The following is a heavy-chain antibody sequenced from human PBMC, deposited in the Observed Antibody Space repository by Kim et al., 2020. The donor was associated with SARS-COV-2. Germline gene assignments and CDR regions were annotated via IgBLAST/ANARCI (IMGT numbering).Heavy chain of an antibody. V-gene: IGHV3-7*01. CDR2: IKQDGSEK. Sequence: GGSLRLSCAASGFTFSSYWMSWVRQAPGKGLEWVANIKQDGSEKYYVDSVKGRFTISRDNAKNSLYLQMNSLRAEDTAVYYCARDRVGGLLARIYYYYGMDVWGQGTTVTVSS. CDR1: GFTFSSYW. D-gene: IGHD2-21*02. J-gene: IGHJ6*02. CDR3: ARDRVGGLLARIYYYYGMDV.